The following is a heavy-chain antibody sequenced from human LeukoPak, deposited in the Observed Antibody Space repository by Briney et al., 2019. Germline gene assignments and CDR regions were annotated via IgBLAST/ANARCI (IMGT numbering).Heavy chain of an antibody. J-gene: IGHJ3*02. V-gene: IGHV3-21*05. CDR1: GFSFNSYS. CDR2: ITGSGSDRV. D-gene: IGHD2/OR15-2a*01. Sequence: GGSLRLSCAASGFSFNSYSMNWVRQAPGKGLEWISYITGSGSDRVYKMYGDSVRGRFTISRDDAKNSLYLQMNSLRAEDTAVYYCARRGNMSSHAFDIWGQGTVVTVSS. CDR3: ARRGNMSSHAFDI.